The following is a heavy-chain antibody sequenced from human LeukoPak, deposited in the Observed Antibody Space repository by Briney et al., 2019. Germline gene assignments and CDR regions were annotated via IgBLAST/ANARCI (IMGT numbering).Heavy chain of an antibody. V-gene: IGHV1-18*04. D-gene: IGHD2-2*01. CDR3: ARDGGIIVVVPAVDY. Sequence: ASVKVSCKASGYTFTSYGISWVRQAPGQGLEWMGWTSAYNGNTNYAQKLQGRVTMTTDTSTSTAYMELRSLRSDDTAVYYCARDGGIIVVVPAVDYWGQGTLVTVSS. CDR2: TSAYNGNT. CDR1: GYTFTSYG. J-gene: IGHJ4*02.